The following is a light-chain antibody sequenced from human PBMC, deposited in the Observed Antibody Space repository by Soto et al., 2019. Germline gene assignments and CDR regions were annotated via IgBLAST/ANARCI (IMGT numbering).Light chain of an antibody. CDR1: SSDVGGYNY. Sequence: QSALAQPPSPSGAPGQSVAISCTGNSSDVGGYNYVSWYQQHPGKAPKLMIYEVNKRPSGVPDRFSGSKSGNTASLTVSGLQAEDEADYYCSSYTSSSTGVFGTGTKVTVL. CDR3: SSYTSSSTGV. J-gene: IGLJ1*01. CDR2: EVN. V-gene: IGLV2-8*01.